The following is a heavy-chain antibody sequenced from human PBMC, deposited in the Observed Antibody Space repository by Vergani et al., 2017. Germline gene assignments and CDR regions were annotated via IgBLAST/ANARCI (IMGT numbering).Heavy chain of an antibody. CDR1: GFTFSSYG. V-gene: IGHV3-33*06. CDR3: AKLRSLGAFDI. CDR2: IWYDGSNK. Sequence: QVQLVESGGGVVQPGRSLRLSCAASGFTFSSYGMHWVRQAPGKGLEWVAVIWYDGSNKYYADSVKGRFTISRDNSKNTLYLQMNSLRAEDTAVDYCAKLRSLGAFDIWGQGTMVTVSS. J-gene: IGHJ3*02.